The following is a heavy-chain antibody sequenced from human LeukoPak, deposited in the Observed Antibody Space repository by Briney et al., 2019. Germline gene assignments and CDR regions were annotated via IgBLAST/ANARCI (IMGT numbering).Heavy chain of an antibody. CDR2: VYYSGST. J-gene: IGHJ3*02. V-gene: IGHV4-39*07. D-gene: IGHD3-10*01. CDR1: GFTFSSYE. Sequence: GSLRLSCAASGFTFSSYEMNWVRQPPGKGLEWIGSVYYSGSTYYNPSLKSRVTISVDTSKNQFSLKLSSVTAADTAVYYCARYGSGSYTSSYAFDIWGQGTMVTVSS. CDR3: ARYGSGSYTSSYAFDI.